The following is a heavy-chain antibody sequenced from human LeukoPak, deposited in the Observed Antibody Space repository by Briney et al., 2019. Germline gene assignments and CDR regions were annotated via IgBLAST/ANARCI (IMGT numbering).Heavy chain of an antibody. CDR3: ARESKGSSYFYHYMDV. CDR1: GVSISRYY. D-gene: IGHD3-3*01. Sequence: SETLSLTCTVSGVSISRYYWSWIRQPAGKGLEWIGEINDRGTINYNPSLQRRVSISVDKSKNQFSLILNSVTDADTARYYCARESKGSSYFYHYMDVWGKGTTVTVSS. J-gene: IGHJ6*03. CDR2: INDRGTI. V-gene: IGHV4-59*12.